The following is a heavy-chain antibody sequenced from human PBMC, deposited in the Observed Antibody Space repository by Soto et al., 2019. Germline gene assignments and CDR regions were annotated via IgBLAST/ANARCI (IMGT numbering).Heavy chain of an antibody. Sequence: EVQLLESVGGLVQPGGSLRLSCAASGFTFSSYAMSWVRQAPGKGLEWVSAISGSGGSTYYADSVKGRFTICRDNSKNTLYLQMNSLRAEDTAVYDCAKDWAAAGDLWGQGTLVTVSS. CDR3: AKDWAAAGDL. V-gene: IGHV3-23*01. CDR2: ISGSGGST. D-gene: IGHD6-13*01. J-gene: IGHJ4*02. CDR1: GFTFSSYA.